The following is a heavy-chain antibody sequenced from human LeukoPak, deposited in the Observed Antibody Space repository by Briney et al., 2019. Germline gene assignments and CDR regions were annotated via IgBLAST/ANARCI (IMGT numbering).Heavy chain of an antibody. V-gene: IGHV4-39*01. CDR1: GGSISSSSYY. J-gene: IGHJ4*02. D-gene: IGHD6-13*01. Sequence: PSETLSLTCTVSGGSISSSSYYWGWIRQPPGKGLEWIGSIYYSGSTYYNPSLKSRVTISVDTSKNQFSLKLSSVTAADTAVYYCARQVGSSWYESAYYFDYWGQGTLVTVFS. CDR3: ARQVGSSWYESAYYFDY. CDR2: IYYSGST.